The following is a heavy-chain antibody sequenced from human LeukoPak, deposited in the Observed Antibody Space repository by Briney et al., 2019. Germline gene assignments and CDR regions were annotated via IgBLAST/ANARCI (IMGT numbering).Heavy chain of an antibody. D-gene: IGHD3-22*01. V-gene: IGHV3-21*01. CDR1: GLFFSSYA. J-gene: IGHJ3*02. CDR2: LSSRSRYI. Sequence: GGSLTLSCAPSGLFFSSYAVSWVRQAAGEGLEWVSSLSSRSRYIYYGDSLKGRFTLPRDTANNSLYMQMHSLRAEDTAVYYCARVLRYDNSGHDSFDIWGQGTMVTVSS. CDR3: ARVLRYDNSGHDSFDI.